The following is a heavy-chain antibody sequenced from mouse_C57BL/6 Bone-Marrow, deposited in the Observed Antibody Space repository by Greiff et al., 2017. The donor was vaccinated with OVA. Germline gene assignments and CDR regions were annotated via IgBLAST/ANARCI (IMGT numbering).Heavy chain of an antibody. J-gene: IGHJ1*03. V-gene: IGHV7-3*01. Sequence: DVKLVESGGGLVQPGGSLSLSCAASGFTFTDYYMSWVRQPPGKALEWLGFIRNKANGYTTEYSASVKGRFTISRDNSQSILYLQMNALRAEDSATYYCARPQLRRTPPWYFDVWGTGTTVTVSS. CDR3: ARPQLRRTPPWYFDV. D-gene: IGHD3-2*02. CDR2: IRNKANGYTT. CDR1: GFTFTDYY.